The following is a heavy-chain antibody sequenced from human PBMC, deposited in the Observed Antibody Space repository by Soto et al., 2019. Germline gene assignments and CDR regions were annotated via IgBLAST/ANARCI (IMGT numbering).Heavy chain of an antibody. V-gene: IGHV4-34*01. CDR2: INHSGST. CDR3: ARGLKVFTKSSSPTGYYFDY. D-gene: IGHD6-13*01. J-gene: IGHJ4*02. CDR1: GGSFSGYY. Sequence: SETLSLTCAVYGGSFSGYYWSWIRQPPGKGLEWIGEINHSGSTNYNPSLKSRVTISVDTSKNQFSLKLSSVTAADTAVYYCARGLKVFTKSSSPTGYYFDYWGQGTLVTVSS.